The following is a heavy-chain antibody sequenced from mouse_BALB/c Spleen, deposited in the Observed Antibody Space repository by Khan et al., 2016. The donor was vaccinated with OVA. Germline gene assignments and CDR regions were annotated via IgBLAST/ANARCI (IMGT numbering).Heavy chain of an antibody. D-gene: IGHD2-10*02. CDR1: GYSITSDYA. Sequence: EVQLQESGPGLVKPSQSLSLTCTVTGYSITSDYAWTWIRQFPGNKLEWMGYISYSGNTKYNPSLKSRISVTRDTSKNQIFLQLNSVTAEDTATYYCARVYGGDFDYWGQGTTLTVSS. CDR2: ISYSGNT. J-gene: IGHJ2*01. CDR3: ARVYGGDFDY. V-gene: IGHV3-2*02.